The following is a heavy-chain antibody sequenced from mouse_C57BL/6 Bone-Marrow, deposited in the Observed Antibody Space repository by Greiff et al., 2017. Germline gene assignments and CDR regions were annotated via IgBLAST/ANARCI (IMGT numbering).Heavy chain of an antibody. V-gene: IGHV2-2*01. Sequence: VNLVESGPGLVQPSQSLSITCTVSGFSLTSYGVHWVRQSPGKGLEWLGVIWSGGSTDYTAAFISRLSISKDNSKSQVFFQMNSLQADDTALYYCASTGYGSSCWYFDVWGTGTTVTVSS. CDR1: GFSLTSYG. CDR3: ASTGYGSSCWYFDV. J-gene: IGHJ1*03. D-gene: IGHD1-1*01. CDR2: IWSGGST.